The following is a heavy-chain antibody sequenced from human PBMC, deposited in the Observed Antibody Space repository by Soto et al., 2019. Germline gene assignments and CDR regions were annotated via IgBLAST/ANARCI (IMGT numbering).Heavy chain of an antibody. CDR3: TTDDCSGGRCHNAFVI. V-gene: IGHV3-15*07. CDR1: GFTFSNAW. D-gene: IGHD2-15*01. CDR2: IKSKTNGGTI. J-gene: IGHJ3*02. Sequence: GGSLRLSCAASGFTFSNAWMHWVRQAPGEGLEWVGRIKSKTNGGTIDHAAPVKGRFTISRDDSKNTLYLQMNSLKTEDTAVYHCTTDDCSGGRCHNAFVIWGQGTMVTVSS.